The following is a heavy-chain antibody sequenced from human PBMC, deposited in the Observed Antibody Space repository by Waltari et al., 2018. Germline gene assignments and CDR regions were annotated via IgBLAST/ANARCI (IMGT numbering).Heavy chain of an antibody. CDR2: LDPEDEET. Sequence: QVQLVQSGAEVRKPGASVKVSCKVSVYSRSELSMHWVRQAPGKGLEWVGGLDPEDEETVYAQKFQGRVTMTEDTSTDTAYMELSSLRSDDTAVYYCTTDIMLRVFSNVWGQGTTVTVSS. CDR3: TTDIMLRVFSNV. CDR1: VYSRSELS. V-gene: IGHV1-24*01. D-gene: IGHD3-10*01. J-gene: IGHJ6*02.